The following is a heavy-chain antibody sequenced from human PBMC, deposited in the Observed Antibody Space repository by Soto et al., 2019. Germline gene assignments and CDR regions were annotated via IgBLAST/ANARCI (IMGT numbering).Heavy chain of an antibody. J-gene: IGHJ6*02. CDR1: GGSFSGYY. CDR2: IYYSGST. V-gene: IGHV4-34*01. CDR3: ARLPGSREVAAAGNGYYYGMDV. Sequence: SETLSLTCAVYGGSFSGYYWSWIRQPPGKGLEWIGSIYYSGSTYYNPSLKSRVTISVDTSKNQFSLKLSSVTAADTAVYYCARLPGSREVAAAGNGYYYGMDVWGQGTTVTVSS. D-gene: IGHD6-13*01.